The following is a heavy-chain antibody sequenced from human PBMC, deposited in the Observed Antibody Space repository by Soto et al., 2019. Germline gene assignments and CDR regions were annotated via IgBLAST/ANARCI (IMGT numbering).Heavy chain of an antibody. Sequence: QVQLVQSGAEIKRPGSSVKVSCKASGGTFSIFAINWVRQAPGHGLEWMGGIIPLFGEANYARKFQGRLTVTADESTTTAFMELSRLRSDDTAVYYCARGFYSDGPTDDYINSPPLIWGQGTLVTVSS. D-gene: IGHD2-15*01. CDR1: GGTFSIFA. CDR3: ARGFYSDGPTDDYINSPPLI. CDR2: IIPLFGEA. J-gene: IGHJ4*02. V-gene: IGHV1-69*01.